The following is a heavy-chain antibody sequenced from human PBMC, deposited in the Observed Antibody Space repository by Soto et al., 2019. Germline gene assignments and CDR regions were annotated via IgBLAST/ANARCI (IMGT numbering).Heavy chain of an antibody. CDR3: ARGNCPGSTCFDY. CDR2: MYGDGRNK. J-gene: IGHJ4*02. D-gene: IGHD6-13*01. Sequence: QVQLEESGGGVVQPGRSLRLSCVVSGFTLSYYGVQWVRQAPGGGLEWVAVMYGDGRNKWYADAVQGRFTISRDTCRNTVYLQMSSLRAEDTAIYYCARGNCPGSTCFDYWGQGTLVTVSS. CDR1: GFTLSYYG. V-gene: IGHV3-33*01.